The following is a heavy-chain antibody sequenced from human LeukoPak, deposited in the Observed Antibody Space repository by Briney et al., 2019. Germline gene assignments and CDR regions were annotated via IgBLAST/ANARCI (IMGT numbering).Heavy chain of an antibody. CDR3: ATGHFTIFGVSYGMDV. J-gene: IGHJ6*02. CDR1: GFTFSSSA. D-gene: IGHD3-3*01. CDR2: ISGSGGTT. Sequence: GGSLRLSCAVSGFTFSSSAMNWVRQAPGKGLEWVSVISGSGGTTYYADSVTGRFTISRDNSKNTLFLQMNSLRAEDTAVYYCATGHFTIFGVSYGMDVWGQGTTVTVSS. V-gene: IGHV3-23*01.